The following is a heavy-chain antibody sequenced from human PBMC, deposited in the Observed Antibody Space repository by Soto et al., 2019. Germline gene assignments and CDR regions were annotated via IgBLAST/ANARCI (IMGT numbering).Heavy chain of an antibody. V-gene: IGHV4-61*01. Sequence: SETLSLTCTVSGGSVSSGSYYWSWIRQPPGKGLEWIGYIYYSGSTNYNPSLKSRVTISVDTSKNQFSLKLSSVTAADTAVYYCARSPRRVQGYFQHWGQGTLVTVSS. CDR2: IYYSGST. CDR3: ARSPRRVQGYFQH. CDR1: GGSVSSGSYY. J-gene: IGHJ1*01.